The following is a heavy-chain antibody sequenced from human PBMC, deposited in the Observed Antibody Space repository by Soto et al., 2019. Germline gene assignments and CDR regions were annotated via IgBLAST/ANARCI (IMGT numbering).Heavy chain of an antibody. CDR3: ARADPGALDYYDRSGYHWFDP. CDR2: ISSSSSYI. V-gene: IGHV3-21*01. Sequence: GGSLRLSCAASGFTFSSYSMNWVRQAPGKGLEWVSSISSSSSYIYYADSVKGRFTISRDNAKNSLYLQMNSLRAEDTAVYYCARADPGALDYYDRSGYHWFDPWGQGTLVTVSS. CDR1: GFTFSSYS. D-gene: IGHD3-22*01. J-gene: IGHJ5*02.